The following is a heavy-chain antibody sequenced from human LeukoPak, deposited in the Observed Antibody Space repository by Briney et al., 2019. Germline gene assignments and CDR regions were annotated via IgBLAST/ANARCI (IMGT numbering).Heavy chain of an antibody. CDR1: GFTFSNSW. CDR2: ISPDGSIT. CDR3: AKAGGVYSSPFDP. V-gene: IGHV3-74*01. J-gene: IGHJ5*02. D-gene: IGHD6-13*01. Sequence: PGGSLRLSCAASGFTFSNSWMHWVRQAPGKGLVWVSRISPDGSITGHADSVKGRFTISRDNSKNTLYLQMNSLRAEDTAVYYCAKAGGVYSSPFDPWGQGTLVTVSS.